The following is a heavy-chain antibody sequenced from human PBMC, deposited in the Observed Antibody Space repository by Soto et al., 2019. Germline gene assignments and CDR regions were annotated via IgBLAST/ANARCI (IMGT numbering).Heavy chain of an antibody. Sequence: SDTLSLTCAVYGGSFSCYYWSWIRPPPGKGLEWIGEIYHSGSTNYNPSLKSRVTISVDKSKNQFSLKLSSVTAADTAVYYCARAHVAAAGKYYYYYGMDVWGQGTTVTVSS. CDR3: ARAHVAAAGKYYYYYGMDV. D-gene: IGHD6-13*01. CDR1: GGSFSCYY. CDR2: IYHSGST. V-gene: IGHV4-34*01. J-gene: IGHJ6*02.